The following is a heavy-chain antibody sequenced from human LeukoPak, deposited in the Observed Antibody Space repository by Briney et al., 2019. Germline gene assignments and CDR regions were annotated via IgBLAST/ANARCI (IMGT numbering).Heavy chain of an antibody. CDR1: GGSISSYY. J-gene: IGHJ5*02. CDR2: IYYSGST. CDR3: ASGPYGSGSYPSGGNWFDP. V-gene: IGHV4-59*01. D-gene: IGHD3-10*01. Sequence: PSETLSLTCTVSGGSISSYYWSWIRQPPGKGLEWIGYIYYSGSTNYNPSLKSRVTISVDTSKNQFSLKLSSVTAADTAVYYCASGPYGSGSYPSGGNWFDPWGQGTLVTVSS.